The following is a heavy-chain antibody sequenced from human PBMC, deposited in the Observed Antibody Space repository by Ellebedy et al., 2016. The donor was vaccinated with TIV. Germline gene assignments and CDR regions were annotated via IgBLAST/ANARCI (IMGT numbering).Heavy chain of an antibody. CDR2: IAGNNVNR. CDR1: GFTFSAYA. CDR3: AKPIGQMTQFQHAMDV. V-gene: IGHV3-23*01. J-gene: IGHJ6*02. D-gene: IGHD5-24*01. Sequence: GESLKISXATSGFTFSAYAMSWVRQAPGKGLEWVSAIAGNNVNRYYADAVRGRFTISRDHFRNTLFLQMNSLRVDDTAVYYCAKPIGQMTQFQHAMDVWGQGTTVTVSS.